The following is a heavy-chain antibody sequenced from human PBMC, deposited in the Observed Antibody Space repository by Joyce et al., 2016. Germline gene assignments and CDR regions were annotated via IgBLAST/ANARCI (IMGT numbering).Heavy chain of an antibody. CDR3: ARVPLSSAFDY. J-gene: IGHJ4*02. CDR2: INYRGNT. V-gene: IGHV4-31*11. Sequence: QEQLQESGPGLVQPSQTLSLTCGVSGGSISDGGYYWSWIRQRPGQGLEWIGYINYRGNTYYNPSLKSRLTISIDMSKNQFSLRLTSVTAADTAVYYCARVPLSSAFDYWGQGILVTVSS. CDR1: GGSISDGGYY. D-gene: IGHD1-26*01.